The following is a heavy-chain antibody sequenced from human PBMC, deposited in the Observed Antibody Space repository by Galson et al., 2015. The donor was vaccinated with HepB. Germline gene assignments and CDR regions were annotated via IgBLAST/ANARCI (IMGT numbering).Heavy chain of an antibody. V-gene: IGHV1-24*01. CDR2: FDPEDGET. CDR3: ATDFGRPRGRFLEWLYRFDY. CDR1: GCTLTELS. Sequence: SVKVSCKVSGCTLTELSMHWVRQAPGKGLEWMGGFDPEDGETIYAQKFQGRVTMTEDTSTDTAYMELSSLRSEDTAVYYCATDFGRPRGRFLEWLYRFDYWGQGTLVTVSS. D-gene: IGHD3-3*01. J-gene: IGHJ4*02.